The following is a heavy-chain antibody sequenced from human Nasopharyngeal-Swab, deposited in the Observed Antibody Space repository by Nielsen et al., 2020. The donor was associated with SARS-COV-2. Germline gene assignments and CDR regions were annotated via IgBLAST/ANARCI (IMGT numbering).Heavy chain of an antibody. V-gene: IGHV4-61*01. CDR2: IYYSGST. Sequence: SDTLSLTCTVSGASVSSGSYYWSWIRQPPGKGLEWIGYIYYSGSTNYNPSLKSRVTISVDRTQNQFSLKLSYVTAADTAVYYCARDHYGSGSHSMDVRGQGTTVTVSS. CDR1: GASVSSGSYY. J-gene: IGHJ6*02. CDR3: ARDHYGSGSHSMDV. D-gene: IGHD3-10*01.